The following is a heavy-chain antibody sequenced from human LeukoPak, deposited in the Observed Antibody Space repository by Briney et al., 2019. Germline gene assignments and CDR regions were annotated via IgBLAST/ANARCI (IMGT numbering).Heavy chain of an antibody. J-gene: IGHJ6*02. Sequence: SETLSLTCAVYGGSFSDYSWGWIRQPPGKGLEWIGEINHSGRTYYNPSLKSRVTISVDTSKNQFSLNLSSVTAADTAVYYCARDVVVVPAAIHYGMDVWGQGTTVTVSS. CDR3: ARDVVVVPAAIHYGMDV. V-gene: IGHV4-34*01. D-gene: IGHD2-2*01. CDR2: INHSGRT. CDR1: GGSFSDYS.